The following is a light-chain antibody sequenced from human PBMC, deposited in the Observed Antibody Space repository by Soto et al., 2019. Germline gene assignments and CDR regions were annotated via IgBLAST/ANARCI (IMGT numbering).Light chain of an antibody. Sequence: EIVMTQSPATLSVSPGERATLSCRASQSVSSNLAWYQQKPGQAPRLLIYGASTRATGIPARFSGSGSGTYITPNISSLQAEDFAVYYCQQYNNWPWTFGHENKVEIK. CDR1: QSVSSN. J-gene: IGKJ1*01. CDR3: QQYNNWPWT. CDR2: GAS. V-gene: IGKV3-15*01.